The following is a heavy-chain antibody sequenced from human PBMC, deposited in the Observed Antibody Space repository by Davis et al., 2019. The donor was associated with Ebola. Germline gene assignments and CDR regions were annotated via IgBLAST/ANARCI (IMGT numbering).Heavy chain of an antibody. CDR3: TTGGRSTYYYYYLEV. D-gene: IGHD5/OR15-5a*01. V-gene: IGHV3-15*01. J-gene: IGHJ6*03. CDR1: GFSFSDAW. Sequence: PGGSLRLSCAASGFSFSDAWINWVRQSPGKGLEWVGRIRTNSESGTTDYATPVKGRFRMSRDDSKQTVYLDMESLKSDDTAVYYCTTGGRSTYYYYYLEVWGNGTTVTVSS. CDR2: IRTNSESGTT.